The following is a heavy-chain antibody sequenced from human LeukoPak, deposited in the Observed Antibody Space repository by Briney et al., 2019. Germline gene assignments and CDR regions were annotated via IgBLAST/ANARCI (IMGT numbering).Heavy chain of an antibody. D-gene: IGHD3-10*01. CDR2: IYYSGST. CDR1: GGSISSSSYY. CDR3: AREGGYYYGSGSYNWGPNWFDP. J-gene: IGHJ5*02. Sequence: PSETLSLTCTVSGGSISSSSYYWGWIRQPPGKGLEWIGSIYYSGSTYYNPSLKSRVTISVDTSKNQFSLKLSSVTAADTAVYYCAREGGYYYGSGSYNWGPNWFDPWGQGTLVTVSS. V-gene: IGHV4-39*07.